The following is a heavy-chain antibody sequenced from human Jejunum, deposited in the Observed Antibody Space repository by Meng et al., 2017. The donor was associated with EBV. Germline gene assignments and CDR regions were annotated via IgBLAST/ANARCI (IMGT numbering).Heavy chain of an antibody. CDR2: IYSGGNT. D-gene: IGHD3-10*01. CDR3: ARGGEPDY. V-gene: IGHV3-53*01. Sequence: GARVESGGAFIQPGGSLRLSCAASGFSVKNNYMSWVRQAPGKGLEWVSVIYSGGNTYYADSVKGRFTISRDDSKNTVFLQMNSLRAEDTAVYYCARGGEPDYWGQGTLVTVSS. CDR1: GFSVKNNY. J-gene: IGHJ4*02.